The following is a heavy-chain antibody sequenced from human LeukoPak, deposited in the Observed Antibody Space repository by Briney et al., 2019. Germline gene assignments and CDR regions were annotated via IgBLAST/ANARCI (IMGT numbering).Heavy chain of an antibody. Sequence: GESLKISCKGSGYSFTSYWIGWVRQMPGKGLEWMGIIYPADSDTRYSPSFQGQVTISADKSISTAYLQWSSLKASDTAMYYCARQYCSSTSCYWGYYMDVWGKGTTVTVSS. D-gene: IGHD2-2*01. CDR1: GYSFTSYW. CDR3: ARQYCSSTSCYWGYYMDV. CDR2: IYPADSDT. V-gene: IGHV5-51*01. J-gene: IGHJ6*03.